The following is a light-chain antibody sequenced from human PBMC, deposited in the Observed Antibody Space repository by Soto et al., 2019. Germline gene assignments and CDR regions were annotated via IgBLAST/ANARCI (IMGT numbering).Light chain of an antibody. CDR3: QQYGTSPFT. CDR2: GES. Sequence: EVVLTQSPGTLSLSPGERATLSCGASQSVSSYLAWYQQKPGQAPRLVIYGESGRGTGISGRFRGSGYGTEFTLTVSGLEPDDFAVYYCQQYGTSPFTFGRGTRLQI. J-gene: IGKJ2*01. CDR1: QSVSSY. V-gene: IGKV3-20*01.